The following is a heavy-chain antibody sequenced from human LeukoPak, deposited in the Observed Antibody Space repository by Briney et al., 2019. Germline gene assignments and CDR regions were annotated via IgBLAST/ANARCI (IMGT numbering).Heavy chain of an antibody. CDR3: AKDSHSGYFDY. D-gene: IGHD1-26*01. CDR1: GFSLTTYG. Sequence: PGGSLRLSCAASGFSLTTYGMSWVRQSPGKGLEWVSGIGGYDHSTYYPDSLKGRFTISKDTSKNTLYLQMNSLTAGDTAVYYCAKDSHSGYFDYWGQGTLVTVSP. CDR2: IGGYDHST. V-gene: IGHV3-23*01. J-gene: IGHJ4*02.